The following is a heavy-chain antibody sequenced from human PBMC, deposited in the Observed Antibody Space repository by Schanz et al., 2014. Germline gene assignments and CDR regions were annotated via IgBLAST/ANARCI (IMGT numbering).Heavy chain of an antibody. CDR2: INSVGSNT. CDR3: ARDHTTESYYSAGPPIDY. V-gene: IGHV3-66*01. J-gene: IGHJ4*02. CDR1: GFIVRSNY. Sequence: EVQLLESGGGLVQPGGSLRLSCAVSGFIVRSNYMTWVRQAPGKGLVWVARINSVGSNTDYADSVKGRFTISRDNSKNTLFLQMNSLRAEDTAVYYCARDHTTESYYSAGPPIDYWGQGTLLTVSS. D-gene: IGHD1-26*01.